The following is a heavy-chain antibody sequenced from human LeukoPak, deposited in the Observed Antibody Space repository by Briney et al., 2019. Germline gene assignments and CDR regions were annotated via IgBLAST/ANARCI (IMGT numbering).Heavy chain of an antibody. J-gene: IGHJ6*02. Sequence: PGRSLRLSCAASGFTFSSYGMHWVRQAPGKGLEWVAVISYDGSNKYYADSVKGRFTISRDNSKNTLYLQMNSLRAEDTAVYYCAKVVDYGGNLYYYYYGMDVWGQGTTVTVSS. CDR3: AKVVDYGGNLYYYYYGMDV. D-gene: IGHD4-23*01. V-gene: IGHV3-30*18. CDR2: ISYDGSNK. CDR1: GFTFSSYG.